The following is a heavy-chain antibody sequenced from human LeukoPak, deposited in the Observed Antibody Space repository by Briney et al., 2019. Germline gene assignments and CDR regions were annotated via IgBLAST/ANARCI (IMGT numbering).Heavy chain of an antibody. CDR1: GFTFSTYE. V-gene: IGHV3-48*03. CDR2: ISGSGSSI. Sequence: GGSLRLSCTASGFTFSTYEMNWVRQAPGKGLEWISYISGSGSSIFYADSLQGRFTVSRDNAKNSVYLQMNSLRAEDTAVYYCARAGSSGYEEIDYWGQGTLVTVSS. D-gene: IGHD3-22*01. J-gene: IGHJ4*02. CDR3: ARAGSSGYEEIDY.